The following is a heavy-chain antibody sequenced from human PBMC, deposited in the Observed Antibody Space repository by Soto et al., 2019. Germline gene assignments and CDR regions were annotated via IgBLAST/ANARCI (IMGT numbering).Heavy chain of an antibody. Sequence: EVQLVESGGGLVQPGGSLRLSCAASGFTFSNSWVHWVRQAPGKGLMWVSRINGDGTTINYADSVEGRFTISRDNAKNTLFLQMNGLRVEDTAVYYCARAGWYRFDYWGQGTLVTVPS. V-gene: IGHV3-74*01. CDR3: ARAGWYRFDY. CDR1: GFTFSNSW. CDR2: INGDGTTI. D-gene: IGHD6-19*01. J-gene: IGHJ4*02.